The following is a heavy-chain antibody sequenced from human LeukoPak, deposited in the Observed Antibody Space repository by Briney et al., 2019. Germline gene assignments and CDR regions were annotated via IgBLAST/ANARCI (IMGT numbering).Heavy chain of an antibody. CDR1: GGTFSSYA. D-gene: IGHD3-3*01. V-gene: IGHV1-69*04. Sequence: SVKVSCKASGGTFSSYAISWVRQAPGQGLEWMGRIIPIFGIANYAQKFQGRVTITADRPTSTAYMELSSLRSEDTAVYYCASQYYDFWYWGQGTLVTVSS. CDR2: IIPIFGIA. J-gene: IGHJ4*02. CDR3: ASQYYDFWY.